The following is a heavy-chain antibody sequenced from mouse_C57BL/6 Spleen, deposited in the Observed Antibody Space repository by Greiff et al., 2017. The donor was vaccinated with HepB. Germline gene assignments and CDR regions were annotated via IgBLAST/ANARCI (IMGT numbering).Heavy chain of an antibody. V-gene: IGHV3-6*01. CDR1: GYSITSGYY. Sequence: EVKLQESGPGLVKPSQSLSLTCSVTGYSITSGYYWNWIRQFPGNKLEWMGYISYDGSNNYNPSLKNRISITRETSKNQFFLKLNSVTTEDTATYYCAREGITTVVAPGFDVWGTRTTVTVSS. CDR3: AREGITTVVAPGFDV. J-gene: IGHJ1*03. D-gene: IGHD1-1*01. CDR2: ISYDGSN.